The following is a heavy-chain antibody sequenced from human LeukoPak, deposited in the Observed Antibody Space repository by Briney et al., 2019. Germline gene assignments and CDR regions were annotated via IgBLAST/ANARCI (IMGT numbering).Heavy chain of an antibody. CDR3: ARDIGEVGAKFNYYYYGMDV. J-gene: IGHJ6*02. D-gene: IGHD1-26*01. CDR2: ISAYNGNT. Sequence: ASVKVSCKASGYTFTSYGISWVRLAPGQGLEWMGWISAYNGNTNYAQKLQGRVTMTTDTSTSTAYMELRSLRSDDAAVYYCARDIGEVGAKFNYYYYGMDVWGQGTTVTVSS. V-gene: IGHV1-18*01. CDR1: GYTFTSYG.